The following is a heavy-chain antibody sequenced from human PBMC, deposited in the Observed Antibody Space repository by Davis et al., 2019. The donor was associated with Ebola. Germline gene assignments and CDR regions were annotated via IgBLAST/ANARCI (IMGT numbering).Heavy chain of an antibody. CDR3: ATLSYGMDV. J-gene: IGHJ6*02. Sequence: SCKVSGYTLTELSMNWVRQAPGKGLEWLSYISSSGTMIYYADSVKGRFTISRDNAKDTVYLQMNSLRAEDTAEYYCATLSYGMDVWGQGTTVTVSS. CDR2: ISSSGTMI. CDR1: GYTLTELS. V-gene: IGHV3-11*04.